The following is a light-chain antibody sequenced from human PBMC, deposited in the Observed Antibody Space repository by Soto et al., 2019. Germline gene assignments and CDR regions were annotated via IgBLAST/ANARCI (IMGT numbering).Light chain of an antibody. Sequence: DIQMTQSPSSLSASVGDRVTITCRASQGIANYLAWYQQKPGKVPKLLIYAASTFQSGVPSRFSGSGSGTDFTLTISSLQPADVATYYCQKYNSAPHTFGQGTKLEIK. CDR3: QKYNSAPHT. V-gene: IGKV1-27*01. CDR2: AAS. CDR1: QGIANY. J-gene: IGKJ2*01.